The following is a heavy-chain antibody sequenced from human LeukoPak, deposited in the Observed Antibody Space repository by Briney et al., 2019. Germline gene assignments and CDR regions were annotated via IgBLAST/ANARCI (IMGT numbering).Heavy chain of an antibody. CDR1: GGSISSYY. CDR3: ARGGARGGSWCDP. V-gene: IGHV4-59*01. D-gene: IGHD3-10*01. Sequence: SETLSLTCTVSGGSISSYYRSWIRQPPGKGLEWIGYIYYSGSTNYNPSLKSRVTISVGTSKHQFSLKLSSVTAADTAVYYCARGGARGGSWCDPWGQGTLVSDCS. CDR2: IYYSGST. J-gene: IGHJ5*02.